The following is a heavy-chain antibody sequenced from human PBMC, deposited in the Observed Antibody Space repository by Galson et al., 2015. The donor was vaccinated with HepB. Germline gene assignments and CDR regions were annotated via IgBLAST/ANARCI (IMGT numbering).Heavy chain of an antibody. CDR2: IRNEANSYAT. D-gene: IGHD4-17*01. V-gene: IGHV3-73*01. CDR3: TRLGGDSRNDYYYYGMDV. Sequence: SLRLSCAASGFTFSGSAMHWVRQASGKGLEWVGRIRNEANSYATAYAASVKGRFTISRDDSKNTAYLQMNSLKTEDTAVYYCTRLGGDSRNDYYYYGMDVWGQGTTVTVSS. J-gene: IGHJ6*02. CDR1: GFTFSGSA.